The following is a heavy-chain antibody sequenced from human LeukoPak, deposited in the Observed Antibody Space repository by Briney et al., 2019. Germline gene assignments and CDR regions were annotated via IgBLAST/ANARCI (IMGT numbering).Heavy chain of an antibody. CDR3: ARDSGWFRFDY. D-gene: IGHD6-19*01. J-gene: IGHJ4*02. V-gene: IGHV3-33*05. CDR1: GFSVTTHG. CDR2: ISYDGSNK. Sequence: GGSLRLSCAAFGFSVTTHGMSWVRQAPGKGLEWVATISYDGSNKYHADSVKGRFTISRDNAKSSLFLQTNSLRVDDTAVYYCARDSGWFRFDYWGQGTLVTVSS.